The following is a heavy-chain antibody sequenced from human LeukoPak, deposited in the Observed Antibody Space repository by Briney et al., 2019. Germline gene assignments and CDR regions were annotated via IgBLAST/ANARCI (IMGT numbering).Heavy chain of an antibody. CDR3: ARQYSSSWYEVGY. V-gene: IGHV4-39*01. Sequence: SETLSLTRTVSGGSISSSSYYWGWIRQPPGKGLEWIGSIYYSGSSYYKPSLKSRDTISVDTSKNQFSLKLSSVTAADTAVYYCARQYSSSWYEVGYWGQGTLVTVSS. J-gene: IGHJ4*02. CDR1: GGSISSSSYY. D-gene: IGHD6-13*01. CDR2: IYYSGSS.